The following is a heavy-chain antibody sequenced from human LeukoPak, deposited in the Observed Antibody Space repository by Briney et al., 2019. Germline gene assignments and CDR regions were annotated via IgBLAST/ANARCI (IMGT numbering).Heavy chain of an antibody. D-gene: IGHD6-19*01. CDR2: ISSSSSTI. J-gene: IGHJ4*02. Sequence: PGGSLRLSCSVSGFTFSDHYMNWVRQAPGKGLEWVSYISSSSSTIYYADSVKGRFTISRDNAKNSLYLQMNSLRDEDTAVYYCASAGSGLYWGQGTLVTVSS. CDR3: ASAGSGLY. V-gene: IGHV3-48*02. CDR1: GFTFSDHY.